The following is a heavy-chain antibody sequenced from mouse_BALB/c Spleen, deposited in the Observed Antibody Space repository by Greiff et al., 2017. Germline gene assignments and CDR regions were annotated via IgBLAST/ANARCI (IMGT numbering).Heavy chain of an antibody. J-gene: IGHJ3*02. D-gene: IGHD1-1*02. CDR3: ARRGDWYSVMVLAS. CDR2: RRGDGST. Sequence: VKLVESGPGLVAPSQSLAITCTVSGFSLTGYGVNWVLQPPGKGLEWLGMRRGDGSTDYKSALKSRMSISKENCKSQVFLKMNSLQTDDTARYSSARRGDWYSVMVLASWGQGPVVSVSA. V-gene: IGHV2-6-7*01. CDR1: GFSLTGYG.